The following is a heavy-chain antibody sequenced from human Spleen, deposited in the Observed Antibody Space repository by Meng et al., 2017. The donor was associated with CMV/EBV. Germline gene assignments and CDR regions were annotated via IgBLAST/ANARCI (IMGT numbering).Heavy chain of an antibody. Sequence: SVKVSRKASGGTFSSYAISWVRQAPRQGLEWMGGIIPILGIANYAQKFQGRVTITADKSTSTAYLELSSLRSDDTAVYYCARRIDSGSYEGDYWGRGTLVTVSS. CDR1: GGTFSSYA. CDR3: ARRIDSGSYEGDY. J-gene: IGHJ4*02. CDR2: IIPILGIA. D-gene: IGHD1-26*01. V-gene: IGHV1-69*10.